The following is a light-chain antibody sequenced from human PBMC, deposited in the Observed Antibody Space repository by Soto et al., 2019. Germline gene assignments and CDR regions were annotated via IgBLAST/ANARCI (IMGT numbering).Light chain of an antibody. V-gene: IGKV1-5*01. CDR1: QSIGTW. Sequence: DSRLTRSSTYQSASVGERVNITCRASQSIGTWLAWHQQKPGKAPKLLIYDASTLESGVPSRFSGSGSGTEFTLTISGLEPEDVAMYYSQPYGASPPITFGQGTRLENK. CDR2: DAS. J-gene: IGKJ5*01. CDR3: QPYGASPPIT.